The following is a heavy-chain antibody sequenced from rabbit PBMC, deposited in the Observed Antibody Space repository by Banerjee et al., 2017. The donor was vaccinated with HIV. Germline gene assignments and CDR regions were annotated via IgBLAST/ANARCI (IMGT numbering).Heavy chain of an antibody. CDR3: ARSTSGYDIGDL. D-gene: IGHD1-1*01. V-gene: IGHV1S45*01. CDR1: GFSFSSGDD. J-gene: IGHJ3*01. CDR2: IYTGSGST. Sequence: QEQLEESGGGLVRPGASLTLTCKASGFSFSSGDDMCWVRQAPGKGLEWIGCIYTGSGSTYYASWAKGRFTISKTSSTTVTLQMTSLTAADTATYFCARSTSGYDIGDLWGQGTLVTVS.